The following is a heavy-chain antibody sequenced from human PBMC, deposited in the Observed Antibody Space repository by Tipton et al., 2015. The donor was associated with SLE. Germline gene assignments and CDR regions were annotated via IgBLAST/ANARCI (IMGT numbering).Heavy chain of an antibody. CDR1: GGSFSGYY. J-gene: IGHJ3*02. CDR3: ARGLGYYYDSSGLPDAFDI. CDR2: INHSGST. V-gene: IGHV4-34*01. D-gene: IGHD3-22*01. Sequence: TLSLTCAVYGGSFSGYYWSWIRQPPGKGLEWIGEINHSGSTNYNPSLKSRVTISVDTSKNQFSLKLSSVTAADTAVYYCARGLGYYYDSSGLPDAFDIWGQGTMVTVSS.